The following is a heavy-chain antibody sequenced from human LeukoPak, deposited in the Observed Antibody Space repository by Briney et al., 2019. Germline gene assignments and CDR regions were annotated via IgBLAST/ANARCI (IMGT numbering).Heavy chain of an antibody. CDR2: ISSSSSYI. D-gene: IGHD3-3*01. J-gene: IGHJ4*02. V-gene: IGHV3-21*01. CDR3: ARIERDDFWSGYSGFDY. Sequence: GGSLRLSCAASGFTLSSYSMNWVRQAPGKGLEWVSSISSSSSYIYYADSVKGRFTISRDNAKNSLYLQMNSLRAEDTAVYYCARIERDDFWSGYSGFDYWGQGTLVTVSS. CDR1: GFTLSSYS.